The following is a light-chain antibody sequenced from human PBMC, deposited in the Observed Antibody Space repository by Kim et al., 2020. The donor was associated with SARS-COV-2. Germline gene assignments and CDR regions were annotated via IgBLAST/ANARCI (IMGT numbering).Light chain of an antibody. CDR1: QSVNNY. CDR3: QHRSDWPNT. Sequence: SLSPGDRTTSTCRASQSVNNYLAWYQQKPGRATRLIIYDASNRAAGIPARFSGSGSGTGFTLTITSLEPEDFAVYYCQHRSDWPNTVGQGTKLEI. J-gene: IGKJ2*01. CDR2: DAS. V-gene: IGKV3-11*01.